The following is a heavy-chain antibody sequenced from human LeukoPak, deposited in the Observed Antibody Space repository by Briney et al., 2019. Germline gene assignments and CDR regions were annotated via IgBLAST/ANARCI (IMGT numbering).Heavy chain of an antibody. CDR3: ARDAGWSAAMVTFWFDP. J-gene: IGHJ5*02. D-gene: IGHD5-18*01. CDR2: INAGNGNT. V-gene: IGHV1-3*01. CDR1: GYTFTSYA. Sequence: ASVKVSCKASGYTFTSYAMHWVRQAPGQRLEWMGWINAGNGNTKYSQKFQGRVTITRDTSASTAYMELSSLRSEDTAVYYCARDAGWSAAMVTFWFDPWGQGTLVTASS.